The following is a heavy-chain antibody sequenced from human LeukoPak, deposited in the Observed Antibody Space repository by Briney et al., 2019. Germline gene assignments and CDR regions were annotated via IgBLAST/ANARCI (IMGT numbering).Heavy chain of an antibody. Sequence: SETLSLTCTVSGGSISTSSHYWGWIRQPPGKGLGWIGSISYSGTTYYNPSLKSRVTISVGTSKNQFSLKLSSVTAADTAVYYCASDDSTSSSYWGQGTLVTVSS. CDR3: ASDDSTSSSY. CDR2: ISYSGTT. J-gene: IGHJ4*02. CDR1: GGSISTSSHY. V-gene: IGHV4-39*07. D-gene: IGHD6-6*01.